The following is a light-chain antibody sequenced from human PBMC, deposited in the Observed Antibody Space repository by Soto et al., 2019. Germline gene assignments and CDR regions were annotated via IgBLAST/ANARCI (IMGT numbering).Light chain of an antibody. J-gene: IGKJ4*01. CDR1: QTVSSS. CDR2: AVS. V-gene: IGKV3-11*01. CDR3: QQYINWPLT. Sequence: EIVLTQSPATLSLSPGERVTLSCRASQTVSSSLAWYQQKPGQAPRLLIYAVSNRATGIPARFSGSGSGADFTLTISSLEPGDFALYYCQQYINWPLTFGGGTKV.